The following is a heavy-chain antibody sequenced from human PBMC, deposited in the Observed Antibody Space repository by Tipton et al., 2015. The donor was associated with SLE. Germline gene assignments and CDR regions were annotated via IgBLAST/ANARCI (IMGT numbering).Heavy chain of an antibody. CDR2: ISYSGST. CDR1: GGSISSYY. Sequence: LRLSCTVSGGSISSYYWSWIRQPPGKGLEWIGDISYSGSTNYSPSLKSRVTISVDTSKNQFSLKLSSVTAADTAVYYCARGGSITIFGVGTPHMDVWGKGTTVTVSS. CDR3: ARGGSITIFGVGTPHMDV. V-gene: IGHV4-59*08. J-gene: IGHJ6*03. D-gene: IGHD3-3*01.